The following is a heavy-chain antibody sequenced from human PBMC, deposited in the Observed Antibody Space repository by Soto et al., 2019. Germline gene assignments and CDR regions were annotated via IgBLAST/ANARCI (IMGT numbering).Heavy chain of an antibody. CDR2: ISGSGGTT. V-gene: IGHV3-23*01. J-gene: IGHJ4*02. Sequence: GGSLRLSCAASGFTFSSCDMHWVRQAPGRGLEWVSIISGSGGTTYYTDSVKGRFTISRDNSNNTLHLQMNSLRAEDTAVYYCAKGVRGSSGWSFDYWGQGTLVTVSS. CDR3: AKGVRGSSGWSFDY. D-gene: IGHD6-19*01. CDR1: GFTFSSCD.